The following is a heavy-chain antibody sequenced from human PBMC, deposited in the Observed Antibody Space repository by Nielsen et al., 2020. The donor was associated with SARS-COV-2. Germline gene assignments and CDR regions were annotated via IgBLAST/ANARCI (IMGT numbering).Heavy chain of an antibody. V-gene: IGHV3-23*01. CDR3: AKVLRAATPEDIVVVVEGFDY. J-gene: IGHJ4*02. D-gene: IGHD2-15*01. CDR2: ISGSGGST. Sequence: GESLKISCAASGFTFSSYAMSWVRQAPGKGLEWVSAISGSGGSTYYADSVKGRFTISRDNSKNTLYLQMNSLRAEDTAVYYCAKVLRAATPEDIVVVVEGFDYWGQGTLVTVSS. CDR1: GFTFSSYA.